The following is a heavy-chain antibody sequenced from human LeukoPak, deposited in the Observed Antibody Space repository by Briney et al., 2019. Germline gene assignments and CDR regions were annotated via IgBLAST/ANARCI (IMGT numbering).Heavy chain of an antibody. CDR2: INHSGST. V-gene: IGHV4-34*01. D-gene: IGHD3-10*01. CDR1: GGSFSGYY. J-gene: IGHJ4*02. Sequence: SETLSLTCAVYGGSFSGYYWSWIRQPPGKGLEWIGEINHSGSTNYNPSLKSRVTISVDTSKNQFSLKLSSVTAADTAVYYCARHRAGMVRHNWGQGTLVTVSS. CDR3: ARHRAGMVRHN.